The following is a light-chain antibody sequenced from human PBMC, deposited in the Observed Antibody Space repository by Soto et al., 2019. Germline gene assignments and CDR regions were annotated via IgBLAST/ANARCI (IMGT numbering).Light chain of an antibody. CDR3: QQRHMWPIT. V-gene: IGKV3-11*01. CDR2: DAY. CDR1: QSFRGL. J-gene: IGKJ5*01. Sequence: EVLLTQSPVTLSLSPGERATLSCRASQSFRGLLAWYQQKPGQAPRLIIYDAYNRATGIPPRFSGSGSGTDFTLTISSLEPEDSAVYYCQQRHMWPITFGQGTRLEIK.